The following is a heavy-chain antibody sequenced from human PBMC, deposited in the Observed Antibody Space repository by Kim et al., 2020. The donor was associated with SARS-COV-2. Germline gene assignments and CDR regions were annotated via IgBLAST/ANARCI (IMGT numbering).Heavy chain of an antibody. D-gene: IGHD3-10*01. J-gene: IGHJ4*02. V-gene: IGHV3-7*01. CDR3: ARDAHRGGDYDY. Sequence: GGSLRLSCAASGFTFTGFWMNWIRQAPGKGQEWVANIGPDEDERYCADSVKGRFTISRDNAKNSLYLQMNSLRAEDTAIYYCARDAHRGGDYDYWGQGNLVTVSS. CDR1: GFTFTGFW. CDR2: IGPDEDER.